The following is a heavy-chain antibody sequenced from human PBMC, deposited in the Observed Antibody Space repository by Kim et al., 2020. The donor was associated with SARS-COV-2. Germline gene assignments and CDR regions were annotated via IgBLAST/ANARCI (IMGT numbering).Heavy chain of an antibody. CDR3: AGGENDGDMDV. CDR2: I. V-gene: IGHV3-21*01. Sequence: IYYADSVNGRFTISRDNAKNSLYLQMNSLRAEDTAVYYCAGGENDGDMDVWGQGTTVTVSS. D-gene: IGHD1-1*01. J-gene: IGHJ6*02.